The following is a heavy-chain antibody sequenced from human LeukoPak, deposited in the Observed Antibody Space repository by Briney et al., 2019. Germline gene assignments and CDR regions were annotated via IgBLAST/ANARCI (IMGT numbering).Heavy chain of an antibody. Sequence: GWSLKLSCAASGFTFSGSAMHWVRQASGRGLEWDGRIRTKCNDYANAYAGWVNGRFTVSRDDSKNTAYLQMHSLRTEDTALYYCMSMSVQNCFGDCYGRSWGQGTLVTVSS. CDR3: MSMSVQNCFGDCYGRS. V-gene: IGHV3-73*01. CDR1: GFTFSGSA. CDR2: IRTKCNDYAN. J-gene: IGHJ4*02. D-gene: IGHD2-21*01.